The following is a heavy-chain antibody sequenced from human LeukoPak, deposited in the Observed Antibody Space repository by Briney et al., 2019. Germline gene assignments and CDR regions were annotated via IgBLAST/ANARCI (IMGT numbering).Heavy chain of an antibody. Sequence: ASVKVSCKASGHTFTGDYMHWMRQAPGQGLEWMGWINPNSGDTKYAQKFQGRVTMTRDTSISSAYMELTSLISDDTAVYYCARRSGGSYSVDYWGQGTLVTVSS. J-gene: IGHJ4*02. V-gene: IGHV1-2*02. CDR1: GHTFTGDY. D-gene: IGHD2-15*01. CDR2: INPNSGDT. CDR3: ARRSGGSYSVDY.